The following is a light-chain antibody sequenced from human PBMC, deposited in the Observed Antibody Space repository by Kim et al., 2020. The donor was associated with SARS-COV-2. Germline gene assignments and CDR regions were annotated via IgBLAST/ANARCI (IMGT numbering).Light chain of an antibody. Sequence: SYELTQPPSVSVSPGQTASITCSGDKLGDKYACWYQQKPGQSPVLVIYQDSQRPSGIPERFAGSNSGNTATLTISGTQAMDEADYYCQACDSSTGVFGGGTQLTVL. J-gene: IGLJ3*02. CDR3: QACDSSTGV. V-gene: IGLV3-1*01. CDR1: KLGDKY. CDR2: QDS.